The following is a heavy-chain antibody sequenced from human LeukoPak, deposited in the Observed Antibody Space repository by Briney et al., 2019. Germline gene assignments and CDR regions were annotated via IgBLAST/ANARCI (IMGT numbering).Heavy chain of an antibody. V-gene: IGHV3-30*18. CDR3: ANEIPCGGDCYSIDY. J-gene: IGHJ4*02. Sequence: PGGSLRLSCAASGFTFSSYGVHWVRQAPGKGLEWVAVISYDGSNKYYADSVKGRFTISRDNSKNTLYLQMNSLRAEDTAVYYCANEIPCGGDCYSIDYWGQGTLVTVSS. CDR2: ISYDGSNK. CDR1: GFTFSSYG. D-gene: IGHD2-21*02.